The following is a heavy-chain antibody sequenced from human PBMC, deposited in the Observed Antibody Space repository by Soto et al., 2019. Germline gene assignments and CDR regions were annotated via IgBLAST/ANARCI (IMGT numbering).Heavy chain of an antibody. CDR2: ISRDGNTK. CDR1: GFTVSTHG. Sequence: QVQLVESGGGVVQPGRSLRLSCAVSGFTVSTHGMHRVRQAPGKGLEWVAVISRDGNTKYYADSVKGRFTISRDNSRNTLFLEMYSLRGDDMAVYYCTGEVASGYWGQGTLVTVSS. V-gene: IGHV3-30*03. CDR3: TGEVASGY. J-gene: IGHJ4*02. D-gene: IGHD2-8*02.